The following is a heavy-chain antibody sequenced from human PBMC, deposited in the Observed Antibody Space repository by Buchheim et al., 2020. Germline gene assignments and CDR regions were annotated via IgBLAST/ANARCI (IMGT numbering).Heavy chain of an antibody. CDR2: INQDGSEK. CDR1: GFTFSSYW. V-gene: IGHV3-7*01. J-gene: IGHJ4*01. D-gene: IGHD5-12*01. CDR3: VRDRSAYDWGY. Sequence: EVQLVESGGGLVQPGGSLRLSCVVSGFTFSSYWMSWVRQAPGKGLEWVANINQDGSEKYYVESVKGRFTISRDNAKNSPCLQMNSLRAEDTAVYYCVRDRSAYDWGYWGHGTL.